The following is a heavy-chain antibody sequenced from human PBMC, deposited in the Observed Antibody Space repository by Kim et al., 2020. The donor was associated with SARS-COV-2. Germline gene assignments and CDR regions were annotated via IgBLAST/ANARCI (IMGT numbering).Heavy chain of an antibody. Sequence: GGSLRLSCAASGFTFSSYWMHWVRQAPGKGLVWVSRINRDGSRTSYADSVKGRFTISRDNAKDTLYLQMNSLRAEDTAVYYCVRGGGYSYGGIDYWGQGTLVTVSS. J-gene: IGHJ4*02. CDR3: VRGGGYSYGGIDY. CDR1: GFTFSSYW. V-gene: IGHV3-74*01. D-gene: IGHD5-18*01. CDR2: INRDGSRT.